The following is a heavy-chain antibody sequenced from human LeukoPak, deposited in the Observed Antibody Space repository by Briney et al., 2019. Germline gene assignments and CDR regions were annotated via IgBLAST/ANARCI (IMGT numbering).Heavy chain of an antibody. Sequence: PSETLSLTCIVSNGSISSTKYYWGWIRQPPGKGLEWIGEINHSGSTNYNPSLKSRVTISVDTSKNQFSLKLTSVTAADTAVYYCARVMDYYDGSGYPPPAAADYWGQGTLVTVSS. CDR2: INHSGST. CDR3: ARVMDYYDGSGYPPPAAADY. CDR1: NGSISSTKYY. D-gene: IGHD3-22*01. V-gene: IGHV4-39*07. J-gene: IGHJ4*02.